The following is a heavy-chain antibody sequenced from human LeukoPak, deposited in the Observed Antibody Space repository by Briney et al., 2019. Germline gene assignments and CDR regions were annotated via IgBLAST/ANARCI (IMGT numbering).Heavy chain of an antibody. Sequence: PETLSLTCAVYGGSFSGYYWSWIRQPPGKGLEWIGEINHSGSTNYNPSLKSRVTISVDTSKNQFSLKLSSVTAADTAVYYCARGRGYGSGSYVDYWGQGTLVTVSS. CDR2: INHSGST. CDR3: ARGRGYGSGSYVDY. J-gene: IGHJ4*02. D-gene: IGHD3-10*01. CDR1: GGSFSGYY. V-gene: IGHV4-34*01.